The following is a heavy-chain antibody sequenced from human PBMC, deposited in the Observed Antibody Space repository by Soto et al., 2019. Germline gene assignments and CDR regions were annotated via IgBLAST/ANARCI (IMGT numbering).Heavy chain of an antibody. Sequence: QVQLVQSGAEVKKPGASVKVSCKASGYTFSDHDINWVRQATGQGPEWLGWMNPNSGDTGYAQNFQGRVTMTRDNSIRTAYMELSSLRSEDTAVYYCARVGGNWNDDYVDYWGQGTLVTVSS. D-gene: IGHD1-1*01. J-gene: IGHJ4*02. CDR1: GYTFSDHD. CDR2: MNPNSGDT. V-gene: IGHV1-8*01. CDR3: ARVGGNWNDDYVDY.